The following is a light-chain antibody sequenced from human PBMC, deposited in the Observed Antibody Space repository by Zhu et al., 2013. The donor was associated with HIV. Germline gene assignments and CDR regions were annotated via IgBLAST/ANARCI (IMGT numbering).Light chain of an antibody. Sequence: EIVMTQSPATVSVSPGQRVTLSCRASQSISYNLAWYQKKPGQGPRLLLYGASARATGIPSRFSGGGSGTDFTLTITRLEPEDVAVYYCQQYHNWPPWSFGQGTKVEIK. J-gene: IGKJ1*01. CDR2: GAS. CDR1: QSISYN. CDR3: QQYHNWPPWS. V-gene: IGKV3-15*01.